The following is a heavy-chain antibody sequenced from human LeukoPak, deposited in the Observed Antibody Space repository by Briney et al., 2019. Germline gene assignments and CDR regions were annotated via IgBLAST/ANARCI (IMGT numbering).Heavy chain of an antibody. V-gene: IGHV3-20*01. Sequence: GGSLRLSCAASGFTFDDHGMSWVRQVPGKGLEWVSGIKWDGGSTGYADSVKGRFTISRDNAKNSLYLQMNSLRVEDTAVYHCARGAGSSWYFYFHYWGQGTLVTVSS. CDR2: IKWDGGST. CDR3: ARGAGSSWYFYFHY. D-gene: IGHD6-13*01. J-gene: IGHJ4*02. CDR1: GFTFDDHG.